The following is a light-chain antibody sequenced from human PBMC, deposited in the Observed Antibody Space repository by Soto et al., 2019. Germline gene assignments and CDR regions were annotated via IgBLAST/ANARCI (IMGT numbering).Light chain of an antibody. CDR3: EQYNSYWT. Sequence: DIQMPQSPSTLSASVGDRVTITCRASQSISTWLGWYKQKAGQAPKLLIYKVSSLESVVPSRVRGSVSGSEFALSVSILKPDDFPADYCEQYNSYWTCGQRTNVELK. V-gene: IGKV1-5*03. CDR2: KVS. CDR1: QSISTW. J-gene: IGKJ1*01.